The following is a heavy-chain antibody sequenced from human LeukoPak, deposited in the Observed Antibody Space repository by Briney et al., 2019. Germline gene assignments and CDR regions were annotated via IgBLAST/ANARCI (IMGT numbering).Heavy chain of an antibody. D-gene: IGHD3-22*01. J-gene: IGHJ4*02. V-gene: IGHV3-23*01. CDR2: ISGGGGST. Sequence: GGSLRLSCAASRFTFSSYAMSWVRQAPGRGLEWVSTISGGGGSTYYSDTVKGRFTISRDNSKNTPYLQMNSLRAEDTAIYYCARENWVYNWKYDSSGSGINYWGQGTLVTVSS. CDR3: ARENWVYNWKYDSSGSGINY. CDR1: RFTFSSYA.